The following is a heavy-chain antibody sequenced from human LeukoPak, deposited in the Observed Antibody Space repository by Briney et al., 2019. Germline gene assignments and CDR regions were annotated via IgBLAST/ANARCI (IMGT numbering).Heavy chain of an antibody. CDR3: ARGMVATRFDY. Sequence: SSETLSLTCTVSGGSISSDYWSWIRQPPGKGPEWIGYIYYTGSTNYNPSLKSRVTISVDTSKNQFSLKLRSVTAADTAVYYCARGMVATRFDYWGQGTLVTVSS. V-gene: IGHV4-59*01. J-gene: IGHJ4*02. D-gene: IGHD5-12*01. CDR2: IYYTGST. CDR1: GGSISSDY.